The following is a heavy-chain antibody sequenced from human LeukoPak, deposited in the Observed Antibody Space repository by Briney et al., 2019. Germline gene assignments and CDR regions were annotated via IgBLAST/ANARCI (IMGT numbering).Heavy chain of an antibody. J-gene: IGHJ4*02. Sequence: GESLKISCKGSGYSFTSDWIGGVRQMPGKGLGWMGIIYPGDSDTRYSPSFQGQVTISADTSSSTAYLQWSSLKASDIAMYYCARPGGYYGSGSQLDYWGQGTLSPSPQ. D-gene: IGHD3-10*01. CDR2: IYPGDSDT. V-gene: IGHV5-51*01. CDR3: ARPGGYYGSGSQLDY. CDR1: GYSFTSDW.